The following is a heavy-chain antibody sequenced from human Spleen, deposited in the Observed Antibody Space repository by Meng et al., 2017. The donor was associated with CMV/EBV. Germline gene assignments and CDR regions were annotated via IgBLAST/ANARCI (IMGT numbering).Heavy chain of an antibody. CDR3: ARIKIAAAGTCWFDP. D-gene: IGHD6-13*01. Sequence: SETLSLTCTVSGGSISSSSYYWGWIRQPPGKGLEWMGSIYYSGSTYYNPSLKSRVTISVDTSKNQFSLKLSSVTAADTAVYYCARIKIAAAGTCWFDPWGQGTLVTVSS. V-gene: IGHV4-39*07. J-gene: IGHJ5*02. CDR1: GGSISSSSYY. CDR2: IYYSGST.